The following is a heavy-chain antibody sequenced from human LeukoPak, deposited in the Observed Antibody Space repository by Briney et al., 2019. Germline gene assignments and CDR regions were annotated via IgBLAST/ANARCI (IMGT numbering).Heavy chain of an antibody. CDR1: GYTFTSYA. CDR2: INAGNGNT. V-gene: IGHV1-3*01. J-gene: IGHJ4*02. D-gene: IGHD3-22*01. CDR3: AREGGGYYYYFDY. Sequence: ASVKVSCKASGYTFTSYAMHWVRQAPGQRLEWMGWINAGNGNTKYSQKFQGRVTITRDTSASTAYMELSSLRSEDTAVYYCAREGGGYYYYFDYWGQGTLVTVSS.